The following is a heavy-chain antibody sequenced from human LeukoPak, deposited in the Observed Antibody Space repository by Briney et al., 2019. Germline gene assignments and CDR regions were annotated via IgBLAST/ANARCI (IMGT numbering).Heavy chain of an antibody. J-gene: IGHJ4*02. V-gene: IGHV3-23*01. Sequence: GGSLRLSCAASGFTFSSYAMSWVRQAPGKGLEWVSAISGSGGSTYYADSVKGRFTISRDNAKNSLYLQMNSLRDEDTAVYYCARGSSMIVTPLICYFDYWGQGTLVTVSS. CDR2: ISGSGGST. CDR1: GFTFSSYA. D-gene: IGHD3-22*01. CDR3: ARGSSMIVTPLICYFDY.